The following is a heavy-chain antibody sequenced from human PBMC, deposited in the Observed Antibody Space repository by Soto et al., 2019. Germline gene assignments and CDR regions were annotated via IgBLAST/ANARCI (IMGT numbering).Heavy chain of an antibody. V-gene: IGHV1-18*01. J-gene: IGHJ4*02. Sequence: GASVKVSCKASGYTFTSYGISWVRQAPGQGLEWMAWISLYNGNTRFAQKFQDRFTMTNDLSTSTAYMELRSLSSDDTAVCYCARTMTGQYYFDFWGQGTQVTVSS. CDR1: GYTFTSYG. D-gene: IGHD3-9*01. CDR3: ARTMTGQYYFDF. CDR2: ISLYNGNT.